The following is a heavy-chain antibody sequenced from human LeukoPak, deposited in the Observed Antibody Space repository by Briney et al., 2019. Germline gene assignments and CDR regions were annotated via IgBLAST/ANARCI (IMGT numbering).Heavy chain of an antibody. Sequence: SETLSLTCGVYGGSFSGHYWSWIRQPPGKGLEWIGEINHSGSTNYNPSLKSRVTISVDTSKNQFSLKLSSVTAADTAVYYCARDLRSMIVVVITGWFDPWGQGTLVTVSS. CDR1: GGSFSGHY. V-gene: IGHV4-34*01. CDR3: ARDLRSMIVVVITGWFDP. D-gene: IGHD3-22*01. J-gene: IGHJ5*02. CDR2: INHSGST.